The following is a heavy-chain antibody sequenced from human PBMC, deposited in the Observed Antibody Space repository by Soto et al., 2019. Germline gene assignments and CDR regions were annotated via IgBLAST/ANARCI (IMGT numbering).Heavy chain of an antibody. J-gene: IGHJ4*02. CDR1: GGSISSSSYY. V-gene: IGHV4-39*01. D-gene: IGHD4-17*01. CDR3: ARQVDGDYVDY. CDR2: IYYSGST. Sequence: PSETLSLTCTVSGGSISSSSYYWGWIRQPPGKGLEWIGSIYYSGSTYYNPSLKSRVTISVDTSKNQFSLKLSSVTAADTAVYYCARQVDGDYVDYWGQGTLVTVSS.